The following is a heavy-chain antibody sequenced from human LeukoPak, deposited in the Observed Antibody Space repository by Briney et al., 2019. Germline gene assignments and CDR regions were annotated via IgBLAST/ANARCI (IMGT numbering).Heavy chain of an antibody. Sequence: ASVKVSCKASGYTFTGYYMHWVRQAPGQGLEWMGWINPNGGGTNYAQKFQGRVTMTRDTSISTAYMELSRLRSDDTAVYYCARDLDDILTGYASPFDYWGQGTLVTVSS. V-gene: IGHV1-2*02. J-gene: IGHJ4*02. CDR1: GYTFTGYY. CDR2: INPNGGGT. D-gene: IGHD3-9*01. CDR3: ARDLDDILTGYASPFDY.